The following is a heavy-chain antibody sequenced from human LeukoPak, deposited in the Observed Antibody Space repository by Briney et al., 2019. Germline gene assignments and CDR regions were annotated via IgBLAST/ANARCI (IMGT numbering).Heavy chain of an antibody. CDR1: GGTFSSYA. V-gene: IGHV1-69*06. CDR3: ATFAYGYAFDI. D-gene: IGHD3-16*01. Sequence: GASVKVSCKASGGTFSSYAISWVRQAPGQGLEWMGGIIPIFGTANYAQKFQGRVTMTEDTSTDTAYMELSSLRSEDTAVYYCATFAYGYAFDIWGQGTMVTVSS. CDR2: IIPIFGTA. J-gene: IGHJ3*02.